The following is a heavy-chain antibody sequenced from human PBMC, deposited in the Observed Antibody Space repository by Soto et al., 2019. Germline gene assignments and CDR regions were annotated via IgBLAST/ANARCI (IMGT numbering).Heavy chain of an antibody. V-gene: IGHV3-30*18. CDR1: GFTFSNYG. Sequence: QVQLVESGGGVVQPGRSLRLSCVASGFTFSNYGMHWVRQAPGKGLEWVALVSYNGRKEYYADSVKGRFSISRDNSKNTLYVQMNTLRDEDTAVYYCAKDSLRGEVPAALNCDYWGRGTLVTVAS. J-gene: IGHJ4*02. D-gene: IGHD2-2*01. CDR3: AKDSLRGEVPAALNCDY. CDR2: VSYNGRKE.